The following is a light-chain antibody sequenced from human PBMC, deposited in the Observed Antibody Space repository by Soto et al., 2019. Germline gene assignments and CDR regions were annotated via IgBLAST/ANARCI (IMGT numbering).Light chain of an antibody. CDR2: DAS. CDR3: QQSCSRPIT. CDR1: QSVSSY. J-gene: IGKJ5*01. V-gene: IGKV3-11*01. Sequence: EIVLTQSPATLSLSPGERATLSCRASQSVSSYLAWYQQKPGQAPRLLIYDASDWATGIPARFSGSGSGTDFTLTISSLEPEDFATYYCQQSCSRPITFGQGTRLEIK.